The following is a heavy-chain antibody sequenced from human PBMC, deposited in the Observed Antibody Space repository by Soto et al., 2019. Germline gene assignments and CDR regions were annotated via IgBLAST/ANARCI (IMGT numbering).Heavy chain of an antibody. CDR3: AKDLSSSSWLPYN. Sequence: GGSLRLSCAASGFTFSSYAMSWVRQAPGKGLEWVSAISGSGGSTYYADSVKGRFTISRDNSKNTLYLQMNSLRAEDTAVYYGAKDLSSSSWLPYNRGQRTLVTVSS. J-gene: IGHJ4*02. D-gene: IGHD6-13*01. V-gene: IGHV3-23*01. CDR2: ISGSGGST. CDR1: GFTFSSYA.